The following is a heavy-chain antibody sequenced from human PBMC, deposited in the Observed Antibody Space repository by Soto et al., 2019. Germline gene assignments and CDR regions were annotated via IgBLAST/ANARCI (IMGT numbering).Heavy chain of an antibody. CDR1: GGSISSYY. Sequence: TLSLTCTVSGGSISSYYWSWIRQPPGKGLEWIGYIYYSGSTNYNPSLKSRVTISVDTSKNQFSLKLSSVTAADTAVYYCARGGIYGSGSAKDAFDIWGQGTMVTVSS. D-gene: IGHD3-10*01. J-gene: IGHJ3*02. V-gene: IGHV4-59*01. CDR2: IYYSGST. CDR3: ARGGIYGSGSAKDAFDI.